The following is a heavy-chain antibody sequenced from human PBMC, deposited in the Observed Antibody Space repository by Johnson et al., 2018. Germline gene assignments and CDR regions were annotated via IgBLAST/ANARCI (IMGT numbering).Heavy chain of an antibody. CDR3: AKSTGSIGYYGEGAFDI. V-gene: IGHV3-23*04. J-gene: IGHJ3*02. CDR2: ISGSGGST. D-gene: IGHD3-22*01. Sequence: VQLVQSGGGVVQPGGSLRLSCAASGFTFSSYAMSWVRQAPGKGLEWVSAISGSGGSTYYADSVKGRFTISRDNSKNTLYLQMKRLRAEDTAVYFCAKSTGSIGYYGEGAFDIWGQGTMVTVSS. CDR1: GFTFSSYA.